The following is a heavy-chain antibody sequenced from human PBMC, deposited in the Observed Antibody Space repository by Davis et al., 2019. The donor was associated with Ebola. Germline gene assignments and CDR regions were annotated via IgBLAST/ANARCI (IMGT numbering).Heavy chain of an antibody. CDR1: GFTFSSYS. Sequence: PGGSLRLSCAASGFTFSSYSMNWVRQAPGKGLEWVSSISSSSSYIYYADSVKGRFTISRDNAKNSLYLQMNSLRAEDTAVYYCARDPIEYQVLWGGYFDYWGQGTLVTVSS. J-gene: IGHJ4*02. CDR3: ARDPIEYQVLWGGYFDY. CDR2: ISSSSSYI. V-gene: IGHV3-21*01. D-gene: IGHD2-2*01.